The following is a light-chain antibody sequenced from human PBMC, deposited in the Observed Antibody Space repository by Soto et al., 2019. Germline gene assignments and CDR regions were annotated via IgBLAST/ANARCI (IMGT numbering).Light chain of an antibody. J-gene: IGKJ1*01. CDR1: QSVSNNY. V-gene: IGKV3-20*01. CDR3: QQYFISGT. Sequence: VLTQSPYTLSLSTADKAHLSCRASQSVSNNYLAWYQQKPGQAPRLLIYGASNMDTGIPDRFSGSGSGTDFTLTISRLEPEDIAVYYCQQYFISGTFGQGAKVDIK. CDR2: GAS.